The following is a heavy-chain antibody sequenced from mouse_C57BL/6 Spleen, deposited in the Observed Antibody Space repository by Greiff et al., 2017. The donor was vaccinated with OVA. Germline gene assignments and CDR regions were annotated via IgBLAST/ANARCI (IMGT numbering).Heavy chain of an antibody. CDR2: ISSGSSTI. Sequence: EVMLVESGGGLVKPGGSLKLSCAASGFTFSDYGMHWVRQAPEKGLEWVAYISSGSSTIYYADTVKGRFTISRDNAKNTLFLQMTSLRCEDTAMYYCANAIYYDYDYYAMDYWGQGTSVTVSS. V-gene: IGHV5-17*01. CDR1: GFTFSDYG. D-gene: IGHD2-4*01. J-gene: IGHJ4*01. CDR3: ANAIYYDYDYYAMDY.